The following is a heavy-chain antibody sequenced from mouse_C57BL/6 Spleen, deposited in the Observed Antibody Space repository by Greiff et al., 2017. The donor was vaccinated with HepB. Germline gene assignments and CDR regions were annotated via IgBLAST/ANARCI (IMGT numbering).Heavy chain of an antibody. Sequence: VQLQQSGPGLVQPSQSLSITCTVSGFSLTSYGVHWVRQSPGKGLEWLGVIWSGGSTDYNAAFISRLSISKDNSKSQVFFKMNSLQADDTAIYYCARSYGNFRYWYFDVWGTGTTVTVSS. D-gene: IGHD2-1*01. CDR3: ARSYGNFRYWYFDV. V-gene: IGHV2-2*01. CDR1: GFSLTSYG. J-gene: IGHJ1*03. CDR2: IWSGGST.